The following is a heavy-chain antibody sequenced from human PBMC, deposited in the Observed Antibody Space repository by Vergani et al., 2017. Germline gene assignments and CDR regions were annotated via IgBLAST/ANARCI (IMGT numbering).Heavy chain of an antibody. V-gene: IGHV4-34*01. J-gene: IGHJ6*03. CDR1: GGSFTSYH. D-gene: IGHD4-11*01. Sequence: QVQLQQWGGGLLKPSETLSLTCVVNGGSFTSYHWTWIRQSPGEGLEWVGDIDHTGRPDYNPSLQSRLTMSVDKSRNQFSLTLNSVTATDTAIYFCARVNTETNGHLYYDYYMDGWGQGTAVAVS. CDR3: ARVNTETNGHLYYDYYMDG. CDR2: IDHTGRP.